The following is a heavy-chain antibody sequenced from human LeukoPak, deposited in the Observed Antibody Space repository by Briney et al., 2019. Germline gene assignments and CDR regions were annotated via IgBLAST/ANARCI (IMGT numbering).Heavy chain of an antibody. CDR3: AKDRGIVDAFDI. J-gene: IGHJ3*02. V-gene: IGHV3-23*01. CDR1: GFTFSSYA. D-gene: IGHD2-15*01. CDR2: ISGSGGST. Sequence: GGSLRLSCAASGFTFSSYAMSWVRQAPGKGLEWVSAISGSGGSTYYADSVKGRFTISRDISKNTLYLQMNSLRAEDTAVYYCAKDRGIVDAFDIWGQGTMVTVSS.